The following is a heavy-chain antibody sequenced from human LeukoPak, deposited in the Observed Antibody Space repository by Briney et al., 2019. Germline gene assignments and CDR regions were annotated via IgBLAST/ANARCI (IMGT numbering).Heavy chain of an antibody. CDR3: ARNFGFLEWSQSCYYYYMDV. CDR1: GYTFTSYD. J-gene: IGHJ6*03. Sequence: ASVKVSCKASGYTFTSYDINWVRQATGQGLEWMGWMNPNSGNTGYAQKFQGRVTMTRNTSISTAYMELSSLRSEDTAVYYCARNFGFLEWSQSCYYYYMDVWGKGTTVTVSS. D-gene: IGHD3-3*01. CDR2: MNPNSGNT. V-gene: IGHV1-8*01.